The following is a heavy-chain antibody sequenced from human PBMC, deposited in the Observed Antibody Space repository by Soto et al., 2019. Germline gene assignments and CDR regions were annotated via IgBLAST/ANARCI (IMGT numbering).Heavy chain of an antibody. CDR1: GYTFSHYW. V-gene: IGHV5-51*01. CDR3: ARLITGTAGNAFDF. Sequence: GESLKISCQASGYTFSHYWIGWVRQTPGKGLEWMGVIYPTDSDTRYSPSFQGQVTISVDKSLSTAHLQWSNLKASDTAIYHCARLITGTAGNAFDFWGQGTVVTVSS. CDR2: IYPTDSDT. D-gene: IGHD1-20*01. J-gene: IGHJ3*01.